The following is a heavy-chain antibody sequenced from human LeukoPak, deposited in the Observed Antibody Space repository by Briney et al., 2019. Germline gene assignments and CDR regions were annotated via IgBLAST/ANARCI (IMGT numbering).Heavy chain of an antibody. CDR2: LYSGATT. J-gene: IGHJ6*03. Sequence: GGSLRLSCAASGFTVSSNYMTWVRQAPGKGLEWVSILYSGATTYYADSVTGRFTISRDNSKNTLYLQMNSLRAEDTAVYYCARTYYYYYYMDVWGKGTTVTVSS. CDR1: GFTVSSNY. CDR3: ARTYYYYYYMDV. V-gene: IGHV3-53*01.